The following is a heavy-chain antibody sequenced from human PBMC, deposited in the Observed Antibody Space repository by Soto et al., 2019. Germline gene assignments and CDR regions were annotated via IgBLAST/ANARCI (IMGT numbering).Heavy chain of an antibody. Sequence: PSQTLSLTCAISGDSVSNKSAAWNWIRQSPSRGLEWLGRTYYTSRWYNDYAVSVVGRITINPDTSRNQFSLQLNSVTPEDTAVYYCARDRSPGSTSWYDCWGQGALVTVSS. V-gene: IGHV6-1*01. D-gene: IGHD2-2*01. CDR3: ARDRSPGSTSWYDC. J-gene: IGHJ5*01. CDR2: TYYTSRWYN. CDR1: GDSVSNKSAA.